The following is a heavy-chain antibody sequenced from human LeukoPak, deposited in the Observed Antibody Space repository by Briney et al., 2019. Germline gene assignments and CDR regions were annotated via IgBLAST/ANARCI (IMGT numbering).Heavy chain of an antibody. CDR2: ICNSGTT. CDR3: ARGNYYVDV. Sequence: SETLSLTCTVSGYSISSGYYWGWIRQPPAKGLEWIGTICNSGTTYYNPSLESRVTISIDPSKNQFSLNLSAVTAADTGIYYCARGNYYVDVWGKGTTVTVSS. V-gene: IGHV4-38-2*02. CDR1: GYSISSGYY. J-gene: IGHJ6*03.